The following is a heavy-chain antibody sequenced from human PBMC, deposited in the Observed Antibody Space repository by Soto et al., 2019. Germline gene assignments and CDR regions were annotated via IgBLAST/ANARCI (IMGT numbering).Heavy chain of an antibody. V-gene: IGHV1-2*02. CDR3: TRKVRDYNFDY. CDR1: GYTFSDYY. Sequence: QVQLAQSGAEVKKPGASVKVSCKASGYTFSDYYMHWVRQAPGQGLEWMGWINPDSGGTKYTQKFQGRVTMTRDTSISTAYMGLSGLRSDDTAVYYCTRKVRDYNFDYWGQGTLVTVSS. D-gene: IGHD4-17*01. J-gene: IGHJ4*02. CDR2: INPDSGGT.